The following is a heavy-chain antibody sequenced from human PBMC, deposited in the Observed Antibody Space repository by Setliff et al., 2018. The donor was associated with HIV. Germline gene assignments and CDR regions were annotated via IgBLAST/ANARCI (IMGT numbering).Heavy chain of an antibody. Sequence: GSLRLSCTASGFTFGDYAMSWVRQAPGKGLEWVGFIRSKAYGGTTEYAASVKGRFTISRDDSKSIAYLQMNSLKTEDTAVYYCTRDDYDFWSGPMTRYYFDYWGQGTLVTVSS. CDR3: TRDDYDFWSGPMTRYYFDY. V-gene: IGHV3-49*04. D-gene: IGHD3-3*01. CDR1: GFTFGDYA. J-gene: IGHJ4*02. CDR2: IRSKAYGGTT.